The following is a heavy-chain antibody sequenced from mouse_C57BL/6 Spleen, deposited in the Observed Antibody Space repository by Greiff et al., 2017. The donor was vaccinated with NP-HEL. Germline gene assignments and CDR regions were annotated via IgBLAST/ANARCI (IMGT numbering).Heavy chain of an antibody. Sequence: QVQLQQPGAELVRPGSSVKLSCKASGYTFTSYWMDWVKQRPGQGLEWIGNIYPSDSDTPYNQKFKDKATLTVDKSSSTAYMQLSSLTSEDSAVYYCARLLYWDGFAYWGQGTLVTVSA. V-gene: IGHV1-61*01. CDR3: ARLLYWDGFAY. CDR2: IYPSDSDT. CDR1: GYTFTSYW. J-gene: IGHJ3*01. D-gene: IGHD4-1*01.